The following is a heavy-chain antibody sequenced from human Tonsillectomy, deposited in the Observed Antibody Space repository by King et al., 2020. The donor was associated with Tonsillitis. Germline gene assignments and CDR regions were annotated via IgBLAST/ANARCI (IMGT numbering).Heavy chain of an antibody. D-gene: IGHD6-19*01. V-gene: IGHV3-33*01. CDR3: AGDRGYSSGGGYYYGMDV. CDR2: IWYDGSNK. J-gene: IGHJ6*02. Sequence: QLVQSGGGVVQPGRSLRLSCAASGFTFSSYGMHWVRQAPGKGLEWVAVIWYDGSNKYYADFVKGRFTISRDNSKNTLYLQLHSLGAEDTAVYYCAGDRGYSSGGGYYYGMDVWGQGTTVTVSS. CDR1: GFTFSSYG.